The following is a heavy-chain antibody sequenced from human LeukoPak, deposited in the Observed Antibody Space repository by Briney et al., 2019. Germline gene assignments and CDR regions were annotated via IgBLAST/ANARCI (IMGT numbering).Heavy chain of an antibody. V-gene: IGHV1-69*04. CDR1: GGTFSSYA. CDR3: ATVFMVRGVSYGMDV. Sequence: SVKVSCKASGGTFSSYAISWVRQAPGQGLEWMGRIIPILGIANYAQKFQGRVTITADKSTSTAYMELSSLRSEDTAVYYCATVFMVRGVSYGMDVWGQGTTVTVSS. CDR2: IIPILGIA. D-gene: IGHD3-10*01. J-gene: IGHJ6*02.